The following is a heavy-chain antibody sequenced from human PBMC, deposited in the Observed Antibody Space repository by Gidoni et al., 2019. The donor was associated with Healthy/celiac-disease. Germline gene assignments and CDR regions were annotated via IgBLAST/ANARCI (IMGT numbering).Heavy chain of an antibody. CDR2: TSAYNVNT. J-gene: IGHJ6*02. CDR1: GYTVTSYG. Sequence: HVQLLQSGAEVKKPGASGKVSTKASGYTVTSYGISWERQAPGQGLEWMGWTSAYNVNTDYAQKLQGSVTMTTDTSTSTAYMELRSLRSDDTAVYYCASCDYYGDYDQGWYYCMDVWGQGTTVTVSS. CDR3: ASCDYYGDYDQGWYYCMDV. D-gene: IGHD4-17*01. V-gene: IGHV1-18*01.